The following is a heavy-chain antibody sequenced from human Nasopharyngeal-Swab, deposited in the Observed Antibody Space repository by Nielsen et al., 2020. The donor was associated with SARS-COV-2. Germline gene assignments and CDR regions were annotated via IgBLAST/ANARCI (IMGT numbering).Heavy chain of an antibody. CDR3: ARRPTTVTTRWFDP. J-gene: IGHJ5*02. CDR1: GGTFTSYA. Sequence: SVKVSCKASGGTFTSYAISWVRQAPGQGLEWMGGIIPIFGTANYAQKFQGRVTITADESTSTAYMELSSLRSEDTAVYYCARRPTTVTTRWFDPWGQGTLVTVSS. V-gene: IGHV1-69*13. CDR2: IIPIFGTA. D-gene: IGHD4-11*01.